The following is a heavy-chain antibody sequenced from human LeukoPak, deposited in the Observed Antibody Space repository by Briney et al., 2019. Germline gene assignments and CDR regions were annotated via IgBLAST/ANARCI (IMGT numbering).Heavy chain of an antibody. V-gene: IGHV1-2*02. D-gene: IGHD1-14*01. CDR3: ARGILDM. Sequence: ASVKVSCKASGYTFIGYYMHWVRQAPGQGLEWMGWINPNSGGTDFAHKFQGRVTMTTDTSISTAYIELNRLTYDDTAIYYCARGILDMWGQGTVVTVSS. CDR2: INPNSGGT. J-gene: IGHJ3*02. CDR1: GYTFIGYY.